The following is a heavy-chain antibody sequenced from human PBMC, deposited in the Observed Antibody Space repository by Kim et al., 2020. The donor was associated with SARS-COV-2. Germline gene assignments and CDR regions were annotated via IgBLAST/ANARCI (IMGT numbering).Heavy chain of an antibody. J-gene: IGHJ4*02. V-gene: IGHV3-15*01. Sequence: VKGRFTSSRDDSKNTLYLQMNSLKTEDTAVYYCTTDKMSDYGSGSYYKTVWGQGTLVTVSS. D-gene: IGHD3-10*01. CDR3: TTDKMSDYGSGSYYKTV.